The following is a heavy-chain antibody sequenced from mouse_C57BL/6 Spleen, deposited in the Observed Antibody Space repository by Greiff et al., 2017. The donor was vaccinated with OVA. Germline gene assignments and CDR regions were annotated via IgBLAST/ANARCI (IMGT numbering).Heavy chain of an antibody. CDR3: ARQGELGRDYAMDY. V-gene: IGHV5-6*01. J-gene: IGHJ4*01. D-gene: IGHD4-1*01. CDR2: ISSGGSYT. CDR1: GFTFSSYG. Sequence: VQLVESGGDLVKPGGSLKLSCAASGFTFSSYGMSWVRQTPDKRLEWVATISSGGSYTYYPDSVKGRFTISRDNAKNTLYLQMSSLKSEDTAMYYCARQGELGRDYAMDYWGQGTSVTVSS.